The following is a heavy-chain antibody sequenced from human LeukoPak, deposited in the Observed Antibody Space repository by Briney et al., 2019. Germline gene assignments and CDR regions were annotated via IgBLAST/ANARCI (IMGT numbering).Heavy chain of an antibody. V-gene: IGHV3-33*01. CDR1: GFTFSSYC. J-gene: IGHJ4*02. CDR2: IWYDGTNK. Sequence: GRSLRLSCAASGFTFSSYCMHWVRQAPGKGLEWVAVIWYDGTNKYYADSVKGRFTISRDNSKNTLYLQMNSLRAEDTAVYYCARGDSSSYEVYFDYWGQGTLVTVSS. CDR3: ARGDSSSYEVYFDY. D-gene: IGHD6-13*01.